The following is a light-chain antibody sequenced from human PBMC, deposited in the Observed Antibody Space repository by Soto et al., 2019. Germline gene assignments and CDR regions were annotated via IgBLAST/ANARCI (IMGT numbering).Light chain of an antibody. CDR1: QSLNDN. Sequence: MTQSPATLSMPPGERATLYCRASQSLNDNLAWYQQRPGQAPRLLIYHASTRASGVPGRFSASGSGTEFTLTISILQPDDFAVYYCHQYGNYPKTFGQGTKVDIK. CDR3: HQYGNYPKT. V-gene: IGKV3-15*01. CDR2: HAS. J-gene: IGKJ1*01.